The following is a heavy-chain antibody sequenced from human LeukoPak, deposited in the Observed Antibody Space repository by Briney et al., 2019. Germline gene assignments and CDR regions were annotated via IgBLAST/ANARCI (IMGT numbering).Heavy chain of an antibody. CDR2: INHSGST. CDR1: GGSFSGYY. V-gene: IGHV4-34*01. J-gene: IGHJ4*02. D-gene: IGHD1-26*01. Sequence: SETLSLTCAVYGGSFSGYYWSWIRQPPGKGLEWIGEINHSGSTNYNPSLKSRVTISVDTSKNQFSLKLSSVTAADTAVYYCASGGYSGGYSTFDYWGQGTLVTVSS. CDR3: ASGGYSGGYSTFDY.